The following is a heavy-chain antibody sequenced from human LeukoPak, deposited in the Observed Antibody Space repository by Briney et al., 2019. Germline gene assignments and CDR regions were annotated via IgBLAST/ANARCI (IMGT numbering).Heavy chain of an antibody. D-gene: IGHD2-2*01. J-gene: IGHJ5*02. V-gene: IGHV3-30*18. CDR2: ISYDGSNK. Sequence: GTSLRLSCAASGFTFSSYGMHWVRQAPGTGLEWVAVISYDGSNKYYADSVKGRFTISRDNSKNTLYLQMNSLRAEDTAVYYCANIPPAAMNPWGQGTLVTVSS. CDR1: GFTFSSYG. CDR3: ANIPPAAMNP.